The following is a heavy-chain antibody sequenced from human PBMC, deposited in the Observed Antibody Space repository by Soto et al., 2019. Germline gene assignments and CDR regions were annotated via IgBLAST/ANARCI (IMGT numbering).Heavy chain of an antibody. CDR1: GGSISSYY. Sequence: TLSLTCTVSGGSISSYYWSWIRQPPGKGLEWIGYIYYSGSTNYNPSLKSRVAISVDTSKNQFSLKLSSVTAADTAVYYCARVVVVVPAAIEVIWFDPWGQGTLVTVSS. CDR3: ARVVVVVPAAIEVIWFDP. CDR2: IYYSGST. V-gene: IGHV4-59*01. J-gene: IGHJ5*02. D-gene: IGHD2-2*02.